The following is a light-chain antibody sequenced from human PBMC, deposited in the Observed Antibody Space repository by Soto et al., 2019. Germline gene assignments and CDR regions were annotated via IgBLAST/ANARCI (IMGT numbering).Light chain of an antibody. J-gene: IGLJ1*01. CDR2: DVI. Sequence: QSVLTQPASVSGSPGQSIAISCTGTSSDVGGYNYVSWYQQHPGKAPKLMVYDVINRPSGVSNRFSGSKSGNTASLTISVLQADDEADYYCSSYTSSSTRVFGTGTKVTVL. CDR1: SSDVGGYNY. CDR3: SSYTSSSTRV. V-gene: IGLV2-14*01.